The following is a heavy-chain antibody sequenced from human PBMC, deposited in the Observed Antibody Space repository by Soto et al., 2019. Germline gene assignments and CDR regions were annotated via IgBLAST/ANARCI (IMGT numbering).Heavy chain of an antibody. CDR2: ISAYNGNT. D-gene: IGHD3-10*01. CDR3: ARVNVPLWFGEPENPGH. J-gene: IGHJ4*02. V-gene: IGHV1-18*01. Sequence: ASVKVSCKASGYTFTSYGISWVRQAPGQGLEWMGWISAYNGNTNYAQKLQGRVTMTTDTSTSTAYMELRSLRSDDTAVYYCARVNVPLWFGEPENPGHWGQGTLVTVAS. CDR1: GYTFTSYG.